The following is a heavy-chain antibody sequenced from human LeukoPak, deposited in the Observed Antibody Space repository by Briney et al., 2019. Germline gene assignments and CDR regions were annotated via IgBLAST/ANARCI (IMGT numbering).Heavy chain of an antibody. CDR1: GGTFSSYA. D-gene: IGHD1-26*01. CDR2: INPILGIA. J-gene: IGHJ4*02. V-gene: IGHV1-69*04. CDR3: ARVKKWELYDY. Sequence: ASVKLSCKASGGTFSSYAISWVRQAPGQGLEWMGRINPILGIANYAQKVQGRVTITADKSTSTAYMELSSLRSEDTAVYYCARVKKWELYDYWGQGTLVTVSS.